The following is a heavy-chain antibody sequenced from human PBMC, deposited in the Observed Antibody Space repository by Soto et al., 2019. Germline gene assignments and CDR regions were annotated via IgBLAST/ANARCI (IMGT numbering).Heavy chain of an antibody. CDR1: GYTFTSYG. J-gene: IGHJ4*02. V-gene: IGHV1-18*01. Sequence: ASVKVSCKASGYTFTSYGISWVRQAPGQGLEWMGWISAYNGNTNYAQKLQGRVTMTTDTSTSTAYMELRSLRSDDTAVYYRARDPSHDYGDSYYFDYWGQGTLVTVSS. CDR2: ISAYNGNT. D-gene: IGHD4-17*01. CDR3: ARDPSHDYGDSYYFDY.